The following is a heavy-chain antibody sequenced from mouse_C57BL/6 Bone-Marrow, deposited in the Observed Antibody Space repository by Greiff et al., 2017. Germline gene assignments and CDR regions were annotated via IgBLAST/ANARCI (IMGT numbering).Heavy chain of an antibody. CDR3: ARGPLIYSYGSSYWYFDV. CDR2: INPYNGGT. V-gene: IGHV1-19*01. J-gene: IGHJ1*03. D-gene: IGHD1-1*01. CDR1: GYTFTDYY. Sequence: EVQLQQSGPVLVKPGASVKMSCKASGYTFTDYYMNWVKQSHGKSLEWIGVINPYNGGTSYNQKFKGKATLTVDKSSSTAYMELKSLTSNDSAVYYCARGPLIYSYGSSYWYFDVWGTGTTVTVSS.